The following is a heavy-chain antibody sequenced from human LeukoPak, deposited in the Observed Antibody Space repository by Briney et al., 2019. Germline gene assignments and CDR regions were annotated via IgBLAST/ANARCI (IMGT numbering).Heavy chain of an antibody. CDR3: ARTRSDAFDI. CDR1: GFTDNSNY. J-gene: IGHJ3*02. Sequence: GGSLRLSCAASGFTDNSNYMSWVRQAPGKGLEWVSGIYSDGSTSYADSVKGRFSISRDYSKNTLYLQMNSPRAEDTAVYYCARTRSDAFDIWGQRTMVTVSS. D-gene: IGHD2-2*01. V-gene: IGHV3-53*01. CDR2: IYSDGST.